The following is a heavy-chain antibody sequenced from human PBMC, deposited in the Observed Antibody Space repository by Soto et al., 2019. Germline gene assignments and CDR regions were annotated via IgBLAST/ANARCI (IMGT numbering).Heavy chain of an antibody. J-gene: IGHJ6*02. CDR2: TYYRAKWYN. V-gene: IGHV6-1*01. D-gene: IGHD3-22*01. CDR3: ARSCPPSSGYYYYSGMDV. CDR1: GDSVSSNSAA. Sequence: QSQTLSLTCAISGDSVSSNSAAWNWIRQSPSRGLEWLGRTYYRAKWYNDYAVSVKSRITINPDTSKNQFSLQLNSVTPEDTAVYYCARSCPPSSGYYYYSGMDVWGQGTTVTVSS.